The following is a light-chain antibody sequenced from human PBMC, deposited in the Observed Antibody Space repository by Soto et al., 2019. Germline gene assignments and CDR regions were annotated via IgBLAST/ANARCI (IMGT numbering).Light chain of an antibody. J-gene: IGKJ1*01. Sequence: IVMTQSPATLSVYPGERVTLSCRASQSVGSNLAWYQQEAGQAPRLLIYDTSTMATGNPARFSASGSGTEFTLTIRSLKSEYFAIYYCQQYSHWATETFGKGTKVEIK. V-gene: IGKV3-15*01. CDR1: QSVGSN. CDR2: DTS. CDR3: QQYSHWATET.